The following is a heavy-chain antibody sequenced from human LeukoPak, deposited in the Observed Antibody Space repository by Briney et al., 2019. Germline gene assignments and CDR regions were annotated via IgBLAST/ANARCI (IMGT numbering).Heavy chain of an antibody. CDR3: ARPLQGIVGATGFDY. J-gene: IGHJ4*02. CDR1: EYSFATYW. V-gene: IGHV5-51*01. D-gene: IGHD1-26*01. Sequence: GESLKISCQGSEYSFATYWIAWLRQMPGKGLEWMGIIYPSDSDTRYSPSFQGQVTISADKSIKTAYPQWSSLKASDTAMYYCARPLQGIVGATGFDYWGQGTLVTVSS. CDR2: IYPSDSDT.